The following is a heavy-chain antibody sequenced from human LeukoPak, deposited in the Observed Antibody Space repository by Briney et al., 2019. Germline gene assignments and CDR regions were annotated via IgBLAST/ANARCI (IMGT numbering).Heavy chain of an antibody. CDR1: AYIFTNYG. Sequence: ASVKVSCKASAYIFTNYGITWVRQAPGQGLEWMGWMNPNSGNTGYAQKFQGRVTMTRNTSISTAYMELSSLRSEDTAVYYCARPGGSSGWSDPAFDYWGQGTLVTVSS. V-gene: IGHV1-8*02. CDR2: MNPNSGNT. J-gene: IGHJ4*02. D-gene: IGHD6-19*01. CDR3: ARPGGSSGWSDPAFDY.